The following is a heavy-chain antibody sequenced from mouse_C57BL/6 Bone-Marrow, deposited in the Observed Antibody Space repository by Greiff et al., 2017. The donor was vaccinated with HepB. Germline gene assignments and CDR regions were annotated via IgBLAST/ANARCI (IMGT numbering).Heavy chain of an antibody. CDR2: ISNGGGST. V-gene: IGHV5-12*01. CDR3: ARKSYYNGVYYAMDY. D-gene: IGHD2-12*01. J-gene: IGHJ4*01. Sequence: EVMLVESGGGLVQPGGSLKLSCAASGFTFSDYYMYWVRQTPEKRLEWVAYISNGGGSTYYPDTVKGRFTISRDNAKNTLYLQMSRLKSEDTAMYYCARKSYYNGVYYAMDYWGQGTSVTVSS. CDR1: GFTFSDYY.